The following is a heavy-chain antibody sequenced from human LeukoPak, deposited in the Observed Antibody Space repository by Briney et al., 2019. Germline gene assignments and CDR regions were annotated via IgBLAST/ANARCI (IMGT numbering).Heavy chain of an antibody. J-gene: IGHJ4*02. CDR3: ARERWELLRIYAY. D-gene: IGHD1-26*01. Sequence: ASVKVSCKASEYTFTGYYMHWVRQAPGQGLEWMGWINPNSGGTNYAQKFQGRVTMTRDTSISTAYMELSRLRSDDTAVYYCARERWELLRIYAYWGQGTLVTVSS. CDR2: INPNSGGT. V-gene: IGHV1-2*02. CDR1: EYTFTGYY.